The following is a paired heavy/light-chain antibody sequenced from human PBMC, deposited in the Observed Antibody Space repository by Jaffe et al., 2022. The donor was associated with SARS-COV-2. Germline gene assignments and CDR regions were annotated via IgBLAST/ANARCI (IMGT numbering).Light chain of an antibody. CDR2: TNN. J-gene: IGLJ1*01. CDR3: AAWDDGLKGHV. V-gene: IGLV1-44*01. Sequence: QSVLTQPPSASGTPGQRVTISCSGSSSNIGGNPVNWYQHLPGTAPKLLIYTNNQRPSGVPDRFSGSKSGTSASLAISGLQSEDEADYYCAAWDDGLKGHVFGTGTKVTVL. CDR1: SSNIGGNP.
Heavy chain of an antibody. Sequence: EVQLVESGGGLVQPGGSLRLSCEASGFTFSSHAMSWVRQAPGKGLEWVSSISGSGFNTYYADSVKGRFTISRDNSKNTLYVQINSLRAEDTAVFYCARTPIACTSPSCYSDYWGQGTLVTVSS. D-gene: IGHD2-2*02. CDR2: ISGSGFNT. J-gene: IGHJ4*02. CDR1: GFTFSSHA. CDR3: ARTPIACTSPSCYSDY. V-gene: IGHV3-23*04.